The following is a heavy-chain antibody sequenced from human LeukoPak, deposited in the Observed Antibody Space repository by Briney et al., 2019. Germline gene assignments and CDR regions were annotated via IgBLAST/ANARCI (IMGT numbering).Heavy chain of an antibody. J-gene: IGHJ3*02. V-gene: IGHV3-23*01. CDR1: GFTFSSYA. Sequence: GGSLRLSCAASGFTFSSYAMSWVRQAPGKGLEWVSAISGSGGSTYYADSVKGRFTMSRDNSKNTLYLQMNSLRAEDTAVYYCAKEIYCSSTTCYGDDAFDIWGQGTMVTVSS. D-gene: IGHD2-2*01. CDR3: AKEIYCSSTTCYGDDAFDI. CDR2: ISGSGGST.